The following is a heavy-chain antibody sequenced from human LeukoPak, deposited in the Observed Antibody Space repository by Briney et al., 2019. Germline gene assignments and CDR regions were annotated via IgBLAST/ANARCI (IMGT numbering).Heavy chain of an antibody. Sequence: ASVKVSCKASGYTFTGSYMHWGRQAPGQGLEWMGWVNPHSGVTHYAQKFQGRVTMTRDTSISTAYMEVSRLRSDDTAVYYCAALWGYGHENFGYWGQGTLVTVSS. J-gene: IGHJ4*02. CDR1: GYTFTGSY. CDR3: AALWGYGHENFGY. CDR2: VNPHSGVT. D-gene: IGHD5-18*01. V-gene: IGHV1-2*02.